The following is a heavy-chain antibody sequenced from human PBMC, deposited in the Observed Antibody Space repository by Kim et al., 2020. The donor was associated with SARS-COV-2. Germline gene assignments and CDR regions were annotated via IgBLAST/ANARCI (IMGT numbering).Heavy chain of an antibody. CDR3: AKDLGYCSSTVCYPPYGMDV. CDR2: VSDNGRKT. D-gene: IGHD2-2*03. CDR1: GFAFNNFA. Sequence: GGSLRLSCAASGFAFNNFAMSWVRQAPGKGLEWVSSVSDNGRKTHYADSVKGRFTISRDNSKNTLSLQMSSLRAEDTAVYYCAKDLGYCSSTVCYPPYGMDVWGQGTTVTVSS. V-gene: IGHV3-23*01. J-gene: IGHJ6*02.